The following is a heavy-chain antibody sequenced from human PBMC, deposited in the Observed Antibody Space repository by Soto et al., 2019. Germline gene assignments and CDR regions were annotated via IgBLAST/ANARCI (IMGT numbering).Heavy chain of an antibody. CDR3: ARDSEYCSSTSCYWDYYYMDV. CDR1: GYTFTSYY. V-gene: IGHV1-46*03. CDR2: INPSGGST. J-gene: IGHJ6*03. D-gene: IGHD2-2*01. Sequence: ASVKVSCKASGYTFTSYYMHWVRQAPGQGLEWMGIINPSGGSTSYAQKFQGRVTMTRDTSTSTVYMELSSLRSEDTAVYYCARDSEYCSSTSCYWDYYYMDVWGKGTTVTVSS.